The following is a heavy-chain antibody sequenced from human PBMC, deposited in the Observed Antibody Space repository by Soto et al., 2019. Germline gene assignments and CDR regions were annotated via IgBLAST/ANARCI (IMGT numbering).Heavy chain of an antibody. J-gene: IGHJ4*02. D-gene: IGHD6-19*01. CDR2: ISGSGGST. CDR3: AKGGLRREIMGGIAVAGTGMHYFDY. CDR1: GFTFSSYA. V-gene: IGHV3-23*01. Sequence: EVQLLESGGGLVQPGGSLRLSCAASGFTFSSYAMSWVRQAPGKGLEWVSAISGSGGSTYYADSVKGRFTISRDNSKNTLYLQMNSLRAEDTAVYYCAKGGLRREIMGGIAVAGTGMHYFDYWGQGTLVTVSS.